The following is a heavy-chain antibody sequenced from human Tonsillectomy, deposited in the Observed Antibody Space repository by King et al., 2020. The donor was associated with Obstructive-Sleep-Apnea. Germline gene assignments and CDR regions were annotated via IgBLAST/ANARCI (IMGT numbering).Heavy chain of an antibody. CDR3: ARGLSATVTPIPVDF. CDR2: ISTYNGNT. D-gene: IGHD4-17*01. J-gene: IGHJ4*02. V-gene: IGHV1-18*04. CDR1: GYTFTSFG. Sequence: QLVQSGAEVKKPGASVKVSCKASGYTFTSFGISWVRQAPGQGLEWIGWISTYNGNTNYAQKFQGRVTMTTHTSTTTGYMGLSRLRSDDTAIYYCARGLSATVTPIPVDFWGTGTVDSVS.